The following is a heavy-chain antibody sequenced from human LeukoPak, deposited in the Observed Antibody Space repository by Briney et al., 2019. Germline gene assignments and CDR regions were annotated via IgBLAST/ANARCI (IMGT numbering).Heavy chain of an antibody. D-gene: IGHD4-11*01. V-gene: IGHV3-74*01. Sequence: GGSLRLSCKASGFTFSRHWMHWVRQDPGKGLMWVSRINGDGSTTAYADSVKGRFTISRDNAKNTVYLQMNSPRAEDTAIYYCANPPTVTSFHYWGQGTLVTVSS. J-gene: IGHJ4*02. CDR3: ANPPTVTSFHY. CDR1: GFTFSRHW. CDR2: INGDGSTT.